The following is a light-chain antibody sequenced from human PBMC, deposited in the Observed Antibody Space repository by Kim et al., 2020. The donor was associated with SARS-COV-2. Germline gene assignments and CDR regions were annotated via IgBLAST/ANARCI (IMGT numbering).Light chain of an antibody. CDR2: ATS. V-gene: IGKV3-20*01. CDR1: QSVSSSY. J-gene: IGKJ2*03. CDR3: HHLTSSPYYS. Sequence: PGERATLSCRASQSVSSSYLAWYQHKPGQAPRLLMYATSIRATGIPDRFSGSESGTDFILTINRLEPEDSAFYYCHHLTSSPYYSFGQGTKLEI.